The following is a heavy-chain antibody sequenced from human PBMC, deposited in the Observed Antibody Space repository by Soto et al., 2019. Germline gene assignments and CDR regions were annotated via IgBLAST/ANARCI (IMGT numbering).Heavy chain of an antibody. Sequence: QVQLVESGGGVVQPGRSLRLSCAASGFTFSSYGMHWVRQAPGKGLEWVAVISYDGSNKYYADSVKGRFTISRDNSKNTLYLQTNSLRAEDTAVYYCAKSAAAAHDAFDIWGQGTMVTVSS. V-gene: IGHV3-30*18. CDR1: GFTFSSYG. J-gene: IGHJ3*02. CDR3: AKSAAAAHDAFDI. D-gene: IGHD6-13*01. CDR2: ISYDGSNK.